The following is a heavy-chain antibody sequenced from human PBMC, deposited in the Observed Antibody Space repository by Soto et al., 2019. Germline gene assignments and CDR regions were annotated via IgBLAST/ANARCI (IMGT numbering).Heavy chain of an antibody. CDR3: ARDRFGSRRTGTYTRYYYYGLDV. D-gene: IGHD2-8*02. CDR1: GGSMSSHY. Sequence: SETLSLTCTVSGGSMSSHYWSWIRQPPGKGLEWIGNIFYSGTANYNPSLKSRVSISLDTSKNQFSLELSSVTAADTAVYFCARDRFGSRRTGTYTRYYYYGLDVWGQGTTVTVSS. J-gene: IGHJ6*02. V-gene: IGHV4-59*11. CDR2: IFYSGTA.